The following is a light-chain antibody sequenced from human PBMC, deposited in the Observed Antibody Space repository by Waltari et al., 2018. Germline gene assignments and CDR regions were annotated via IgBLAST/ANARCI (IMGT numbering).Light chain of an antibody. CDR1: QLVSST. V-gene: IGKV3-15*01. J-gene: IGKJ4*01. Sequence: EIVITQSPATVSVSPGERVTLSCRAGQLVSSTLAWFQHKPGQTPRLLIYGASSRATGVPARFSGSGSGTDFTLTISSLQSEDFAVYYCQQYNNWPLTFGGGTKVEIK. CDR2: GAS. CDR3: QQYNNWPLT.